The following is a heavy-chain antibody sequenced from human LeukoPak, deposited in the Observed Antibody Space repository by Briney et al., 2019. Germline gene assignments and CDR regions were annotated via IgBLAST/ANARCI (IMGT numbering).Heavy chain of an antibody. V-gene: IGHV1-2*02. Sequence: ASVKVSCKASGYTFTGYYMHWVRQAPGQGLEWMGWINPNSGGTNYAQKFQGRVTMTRDTSISTAYMELSRLRSDDTAVYYCARDGSRQLWSNYYYYYYMDVWGKGTTVTVSS. D-gene: IGHD5-18*01. J-gene: IGHJ6*03. CDR2: INPNSGGT. CDR3: ARDGSRQLWSNYYYYYYMDV. CDR1: GYTFTGYY.